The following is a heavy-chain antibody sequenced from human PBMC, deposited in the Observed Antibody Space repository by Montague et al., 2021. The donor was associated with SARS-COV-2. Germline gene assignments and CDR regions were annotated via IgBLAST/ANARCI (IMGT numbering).Heavy chain of an antibody. Sequence: SETRSLTCTVSGGSISSNNYYWDWIRQPPGKGLGWIGSIYDSGXTXYXXXXKXRVIISVDTSKNHFSLKLNSVTAADTAVYYCARRGRKLLPVATTIGGFDIWGQGTMVTVSS. D-gene: IGHD5-12*01. J-gene: IGHJ3*02. V-gene: IGHV4-39*02. CDR3: ARRGRKLLPVATTIGGFDI. CDR1: GGSISSNNYY. CDR2: IYDSGXT.